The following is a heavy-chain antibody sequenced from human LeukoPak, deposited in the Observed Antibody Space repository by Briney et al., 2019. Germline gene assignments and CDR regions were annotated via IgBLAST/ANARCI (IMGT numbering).Heavy chain of an antibody. CDR2: IISKSDGGTT. Sequence: GGSLRLSCAASGFSLSDAYMSWVRQTPGKRLEWIGRIISKSDGGTTDYAAPVKGRFIISRDDSKGTLYLQLNSLRSDDTAVYYCLAQYYFDYWGRGTLVTVSS. CDR3: LAQYYFDY. CDR1: GFSLSDAY. D-gene: IGHD5-24*01. J-gene: IGHJ4*02. V-gene: IGHV3-15*01.